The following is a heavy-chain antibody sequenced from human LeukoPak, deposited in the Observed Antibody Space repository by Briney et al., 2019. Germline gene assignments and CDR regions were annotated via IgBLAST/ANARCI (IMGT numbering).Heavy chain of an antibody. CDR2: ISHTGNT. J-gene: IGHJ2*01. CDR3: AGKYSSGWYRWHIDL. D-gene: IGHD6-19*01. Sequence: SETLSLTCAVSGGSISSSNWWSWVRQPPGKGLEWIGEISHTGNTNYNPSLKSRVAISVDNSKNQFSLNLSSVTAADTAVYYCAGKYSSGWYRWHIDLWGRGTLVTVSS. CDR1: GGSISSSNW. V-gene: IGHV4-4*02.